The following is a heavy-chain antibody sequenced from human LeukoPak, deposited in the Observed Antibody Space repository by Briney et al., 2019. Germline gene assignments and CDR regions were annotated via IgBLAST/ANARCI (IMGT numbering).Heavy chain of an antibody. V-gene: IGHV1-8*01. D-gene: IGHD3-22*01. CDR2: MNPNSGNT. J-gene: IGHJ4*02. CDR1: GYTFIRYY. Sequence: ASVKVSCKASGYTFIRYYMHWVRQATGQGLEWMGWMNPNSGNTGYAQKFQGRVTMTRNTSISTAYMELSSLRSEDTAVYYCATNGEYYDSSGYYYVSDYWGQGTLVTVSS. CDR3: ATNGEYYDSSGYYYVSDY.